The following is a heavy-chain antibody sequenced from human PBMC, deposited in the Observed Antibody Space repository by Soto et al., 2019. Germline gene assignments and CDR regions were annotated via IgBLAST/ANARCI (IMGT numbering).Heavy chain of an antibody. J-gene: IGHJ5*02. CDR2: IYTSGST. V-gene: IGHV4-4*07. CDR1: GGSISSYY. CDR3: ASDHVVVDQLLWGGSGWFEP. Sequence: SETLSLTCTVSGGSISSYYWSWIRQPAGRGLEWIGRIYTSGSTNYNPSLKSRVTMSVDTYKNQFSMKLSSVTAADTAVYYCASDHVVVDQLLWGGSGWFEPGGQGTLVTASS. D-gene: IGHD2-2*01.